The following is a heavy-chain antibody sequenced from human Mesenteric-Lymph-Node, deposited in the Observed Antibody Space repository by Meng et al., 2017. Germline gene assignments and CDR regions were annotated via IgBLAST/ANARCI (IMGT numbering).Heavy chain of an antibody. CDR2: INPSGGST. CDR1: GYTFTAYY. D-gene: IGHD2-2*03. V-gene: IGHV1-2*02. CDR3: ASGYCSSTSCYESEGLFDY. J-gene: IGHJ4*02. Sequence: ASVKVSCKASGYTFTAYYMHWVRQAPGQGLEWMGIINPSGGSTNYAQKFQGRVTMTRDTSISTAYMELSRLRSDDTAVYYCASGYCSSTSCYESEGLFDYWGQGTLVTVSS.